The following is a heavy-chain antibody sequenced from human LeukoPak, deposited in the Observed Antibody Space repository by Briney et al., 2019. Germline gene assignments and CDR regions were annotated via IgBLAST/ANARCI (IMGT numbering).Heavy chain of an antibody. CDR1: GYIFTGYY. D-gene: IGHD6-19*01. Sequence: ASVKVSCKASGYIFTGYYMHWVRQAPGQGLEWMGWINPNSGGTNYAQKFQGRVTMTRDTSISTAYMELSRLRSDDTAVYYCARGPGGWYGSYWFDPWGQGTLVTVSS. V-gene: IGHV1-2*02. CDR3: ARGPGGWYGSYWFDP. CDR2: INPNSGGT. J-gene: IGHJ5*02.